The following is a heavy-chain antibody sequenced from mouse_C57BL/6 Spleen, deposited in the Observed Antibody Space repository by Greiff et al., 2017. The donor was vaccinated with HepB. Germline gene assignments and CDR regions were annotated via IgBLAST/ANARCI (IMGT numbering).Heavy chain of an antibody. CDR1: GYTFTSYW. Sequence: QVQLQQPGAELVMPGASVKLSCKASGYTFTSYWMHWVKQRPGQGLEWIGDIDPSDSYTNYNQKFKGKSTLTVDKSSSTAYMQLSSLTSEDSAVYYCARGGTAQATTSSFAYWGQGTLVTVSA. J-gene: IGHJ3*01. CDR3: ARGGTAQATTSSFAY. D-gene: IGHD3-1*01. V-gene: IGHV1-69*01. CDR2: IDPSDSYT.